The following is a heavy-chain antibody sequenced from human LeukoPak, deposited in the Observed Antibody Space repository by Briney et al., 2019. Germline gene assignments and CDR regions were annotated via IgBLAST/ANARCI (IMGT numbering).Heavy chain of an antibody. D-gene: IGHD5-18*01. V-gene: IGHV3-30*18. CDR3: AKGGMIRVQVWSTVDY. Sequence: GGSLRLSCSASGFTFSNYNMHWVRQAPGKGLEWVAVISHDGSNKYYADSVKGRFTISRDSSKNTLYVQMNGLRAEDTAVYYCAKGGMIRVQVWSTVDYWGQGTLVTVSS. CDR1: GFTFSNYN. CDR2: ISHDGSNK. J-gene: IGHJ4*02.